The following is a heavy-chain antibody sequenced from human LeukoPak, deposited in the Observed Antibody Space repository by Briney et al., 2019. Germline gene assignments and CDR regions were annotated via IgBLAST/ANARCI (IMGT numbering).Heavy chain of an antibody. CDR1: GFTVSSNY. Sequence: PGGSLRLSCAASGFTVSSNYMSWVRQAPGEGLEWVSLLYSDGPTYYADSVKGRFTISRDNSKNTLYLQMNSLRAEDTAVYYCARDFPWFDPWGRGTLVIVTS. CDR3: ARDFPWFDP. J-gene: IGHJ5*02. CDR2: LYSDGPT. V-gene: IGHV3-53*01.